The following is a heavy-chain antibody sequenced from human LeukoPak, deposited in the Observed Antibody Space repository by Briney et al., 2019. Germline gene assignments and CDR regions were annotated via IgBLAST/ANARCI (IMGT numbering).Heavy chain of an antibody. CDR2: IYYSGST. CDR1: GGSISSSSYY. D-gene: IGHD3-22*01. V-gene: IGHV4-39*07. CDR3: ARGGNYYDSSGSVSFDY. Sequence: SETLSLTCTVSGGSISSSSYYWGWIRQPPGKGLEWIGSIYYSGSTYYNPSLKSRVTISVDTSKNQFSLKLSSVTAADTAVYYCARGGNYYDSSGSVSFDYWGQGTLVTVSS. J-gene: IGHJ4*02.